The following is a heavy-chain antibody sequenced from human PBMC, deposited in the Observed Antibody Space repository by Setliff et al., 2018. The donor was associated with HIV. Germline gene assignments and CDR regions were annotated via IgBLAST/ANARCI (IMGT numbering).Heavy chain of an antibody. CDR1: DGSISTGSYY. CDR2: IYTSGST. J-gene: IGHJ5*02. CDR3: ARDIWAYGLMGS. Sequence: SETLSLTCTVADGSISTGSYYWSWVRQPAGRGLEWIGRIYTSGSTNYNPSLKSRVTMSVDTSKNQSSLNLTSVTAADTAVYYCARDIWAYGLMGSWGQGTLVTVSS. D-gene: IGHD4-17*01. V-gene: IGHV4-61*02.